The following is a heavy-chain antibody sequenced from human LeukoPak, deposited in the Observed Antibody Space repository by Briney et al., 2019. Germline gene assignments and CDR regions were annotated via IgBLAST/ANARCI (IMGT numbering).Heavy chain of an antibody. CDR1: GFPFSRYT. D-gene: IGHD1-26*01. CDR2: INNGDGDT. Sequence: GGSLRLSCATSGFPFSRYTMNWVRQPPGKGLEWVSSINNGDGDTHYADSVKGRFTISRDNSKNTVYLQMNSLRVEDTAIYYCAKRSGDFWGQGTLVTVSS. V-gene: IGHV3-23*01. J-gene: IGHJ4*02. CDR3: AKRSGDF.